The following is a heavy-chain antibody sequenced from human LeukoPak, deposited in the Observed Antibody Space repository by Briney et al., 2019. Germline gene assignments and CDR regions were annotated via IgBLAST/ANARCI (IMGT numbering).Heavy chain of an antibody. CDR2: INHSGST. J-gene: IGHJ6*03. CDR1: GGSFSGYY. CDR3: ARGLGYYYYYYMDV. Sequence: SETLSLTCAVYGGSFSGYYWSWIRQPPGKGLEWIGEINHSGSTNYIPSLKSRVTISVDTSKNQFSLKLSSVTAADTAVYYCARGLGYYYYYYMDVWGKGTTVTVSS. V-gene: IGHV4-34*01.